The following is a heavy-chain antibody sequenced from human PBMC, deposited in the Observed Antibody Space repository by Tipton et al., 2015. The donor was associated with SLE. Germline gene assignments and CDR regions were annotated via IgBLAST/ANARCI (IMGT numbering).Heavy chain of an antibody. CDR1: GGSFSGYY. CDR2: INHSGST. Sequence: LRLSCAVYGGSFSGYYWSWIRQPPGKGLEWIGEINHSGSTNYNPSLKSRVTISVDTSKNQFSLKLSSVTAADTAVYYCARVYCSGGSCPNDAFDIWGQGTMVTVSS. J-gene: IGHJ3*02. CDR3: ARVYCSGGSCPNDAFDI. V-gene: IGHV4-34*01. D-gene: IGHD2-15*01.